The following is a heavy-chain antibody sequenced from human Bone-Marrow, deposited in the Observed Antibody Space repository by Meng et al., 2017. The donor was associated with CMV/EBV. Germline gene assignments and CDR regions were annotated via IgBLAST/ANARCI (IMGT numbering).Heavy chain of an antibody. CDR2: ISYDGSNK. D-gene: IGHD5-18*01. Sequence: GESLKISCAASGFTFSSYAMHWVRQAPGKGLEWVAVISYDGSNKYYADSVKGRFTISRDDSKNTVYLQMKSLKTEDTAVYYCSTASAYWGQGTLVTVSS. J-gene: IGHJ4*02. V-gene: IGHV3-30*04. CDR3: STASAY. CDR1: GFTFSSYA.